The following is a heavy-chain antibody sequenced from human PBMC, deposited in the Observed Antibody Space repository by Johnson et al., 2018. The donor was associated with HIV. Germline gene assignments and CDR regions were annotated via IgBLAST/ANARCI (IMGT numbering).Heavy chain of an antibody. Sequence: QVQLVESGGGVVRPGTSLRLSCVASGFSFSAYSMHWVRQAPGKGLECVAVISYDGSNTYYADSVKGRFTISRDNSKNTLYLQMNSLRAEDTAVYYCARDKANWGPSRDVGAFDIWGQGTMVTVSS. CDR2: ISYDGSNT. CDR1: GFSFSAYS. D-gene: IGHD7-27*01. J-gene: IGHJ3*02. V-gene: IGHV3-30*04. CDR3: ARDKANWGPSRDVGAFDI.